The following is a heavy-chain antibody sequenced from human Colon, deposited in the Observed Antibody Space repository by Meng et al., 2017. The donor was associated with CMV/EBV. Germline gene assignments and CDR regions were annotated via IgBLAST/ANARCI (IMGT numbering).Heavy chain of an antibody. CDR1: GFTLSSYE. Sequence: GESLKISCATSGFTLSSYEMIWVRQAPGKGLEWIAYIGATGATTFYADSVKGRFTISRDNAKNSLYLQMNSLRAEDTALYYCARDTAGDYWGQGTLVTVSS. J-gene: IGHJ4*02. CDR2: IGATGATT. D-gene: IGHD5-18*01. V-gene: IGHV3-48*03. CDR3: ARDTAGDY.